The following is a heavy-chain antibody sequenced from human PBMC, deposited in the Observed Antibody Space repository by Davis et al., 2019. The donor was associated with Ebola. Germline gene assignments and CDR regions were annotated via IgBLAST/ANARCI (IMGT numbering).Heavy chain of an antibody. D-gene: IGHD6-13*01. CDR3: ARRSSSREAAVTSHDY. V-gene: IGHV4-39*01. CDR2: IYYRGTT. J-gene: IGHJ4*02. CDR1: GGSISSNNYY. Sequence: SETLSLTCTVSGGSISSNNYYWGWIRQPPGKGLEWIGSIYYRGTTYYTPSLKSQVTISVDTSKNQFSLKLSSVSAADTAVYYCARRSSSREAAVTSHDYWGQGTLVTVSS.